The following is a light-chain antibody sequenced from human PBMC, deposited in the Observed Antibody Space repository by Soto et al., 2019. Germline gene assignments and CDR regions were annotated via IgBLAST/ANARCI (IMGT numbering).Light chain of an antibody. CDR1: QTFGNF. J-gene: IGKJ2*01. V-gene: IGKV1-39*01. CDR3: QQSYSTPYT. CDR2: GAS. Sequence: DIQMTQSPSSLSASVGDRVTITCRASQTFGNFLNWYQQKPGKAPKLLVYGASSLQSGVPSRFSGSGSGTDFTLTITSLQPEDFATYYCQQSYSTPYTFGQGTKLQIK.